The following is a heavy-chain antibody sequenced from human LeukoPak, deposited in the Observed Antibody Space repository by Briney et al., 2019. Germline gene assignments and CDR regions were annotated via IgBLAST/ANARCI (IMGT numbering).Heavy chain of an antibody. Sequence: KPGGSLRVSCAASGFTFSSYSINWVRQAPGKGLEWVSAISSNSAYRLYADSVKGRFTISRDNAKNSLYLQMNSLRAEDTAVYYCARDPPHSGYDWPFPGDHDAFDIWGQGTMVTVSS. D-gene: IGHD5-12*01. CDR3: ARDPPHSGYDWPFPGDHDAFDI. V-gene: IGHV3-21*01. CDR1: GFTFSSYS. J-gene: IGHJ3*02. CDR2: ISSNSAYR.